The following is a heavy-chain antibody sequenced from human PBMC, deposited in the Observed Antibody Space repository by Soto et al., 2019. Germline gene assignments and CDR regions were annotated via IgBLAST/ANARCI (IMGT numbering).Heavy chain of an antibody. D-gene: IGHD5-12*01. J-gene: IGHJ6*02. Sequence: SETLSLTCTVSGGSISSGGYYWSWIRQHPGKGLEWIGYIYYSGSTYYNPSLKSRVTISVDTSKNQFSLKLSSVTAADTAVYYCARGVDIVATNYYYGMDVWGQGTTVTVSS. CDR3: ARGVDIVATNYYYGMDV. CDR1: GGSISSGGYY. V-gene: IGHV4-31*03. CDR2: IYYSGST.